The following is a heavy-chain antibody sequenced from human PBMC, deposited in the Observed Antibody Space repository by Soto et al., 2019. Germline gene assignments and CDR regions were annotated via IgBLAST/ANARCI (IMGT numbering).Heavy chain of an antibody. CDR1: GGSISSGGYS. CDR3: ARGSSVTTGGFDY. CDR2: IYHSGST. J-gene: IGHJ4*02. V-gene: IGHV4-30-2*01. Sequence: QLQLQESGSGLVKPSQTLSLTCAVSGGSISSGGYSWSWIRQPPGKGLEWIGYIYHSGSTYYNPSLKRRATISVDRSKNQFSLKLSSVTAADTAVYYCARGSSVTTGGFDYWGQGTLVTVSS. D-gene: IGHD4-17*01.